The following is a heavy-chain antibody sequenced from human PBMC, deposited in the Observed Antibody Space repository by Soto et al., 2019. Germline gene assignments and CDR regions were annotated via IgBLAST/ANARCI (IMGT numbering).Heavy chain of an antibody. Sequence: EVQLLESGGGLVQPGGSLRVSCAASGFTFSSYAMSWFRQAPGKGLEWVSAIGGSGGRTYYADSVKGRFTISRDNSKNTHDLQMSSLRAEDTAVYYCAKLHEVRELGDFDYWGQGALVTVSS. CDR2: IGGSGGRT. J-gene: IGHJ4*02. V-gene: IGHV3-23*01. CDR1: GFTFSSYA. CDR3: AKLHEVRELGDFDY. D-gene: IGHD3-16*01.